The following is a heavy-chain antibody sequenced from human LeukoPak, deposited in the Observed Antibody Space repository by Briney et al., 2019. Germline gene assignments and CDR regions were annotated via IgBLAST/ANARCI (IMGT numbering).Heavy chain of an antibody. V-gene: IGHV3-23*01. J-gene: IGHJ4*02. D-gene: IGHD4-17*01. CDR1: GFTFSSYA. CDR3: ALVDYGDYFGY. Sequence: PGGSLRLSCAASGFTFSSYAMSWVRQAPGKGLEWVSAISGSGGSTYYADSVKGRFNISRDNSKNTLYLQMNSLRAEDTAVYYCALVDYGDYFGYWGQGTLVTVSS. CDR2: ISGSGGST.